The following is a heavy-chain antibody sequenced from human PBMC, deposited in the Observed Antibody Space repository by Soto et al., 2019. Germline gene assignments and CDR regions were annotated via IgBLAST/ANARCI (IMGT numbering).Heavy chain of an antibody. CDR1: GGTFSSYA. CDR2: IIPIFGTA. D-gene: IGHD6-6*01. J-gene: IGHJ6*02. CDR3: ARGSSSIGYYYYGMDV. Sequence: GASVKVSCKASGGTFSSYAISWVRQAPGQGLEWMGGIIPIFGTANYAQKFQGRVTITADESTSTAYMELSSLRSEDTAVYYCARGSSSIGYYYYGMDVWGQGTTVTVYS. V-gene: IGHV1-69*13.